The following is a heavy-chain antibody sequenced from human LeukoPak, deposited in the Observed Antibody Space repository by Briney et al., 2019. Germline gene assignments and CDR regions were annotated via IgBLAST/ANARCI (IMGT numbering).Heavy chain of an antibody. CDR2: ISYDGSNE. Sequence: PGGSLRLSCAASGFTFSSYGMHWVRQAPGKGLEWVAVISYDGSNEYYADSVKGRFTISRDNSKNTLYLQMNSLRAEDTAVYYCAKDLGSFSKPSRQLGLDYWGQGTLVTVSS. D-gene: IGHD6-13*01. V-gene: IGHV3-30*18. CDR3: AKDLGSFSKPSRQLGLDY. CDR1: GFTFSSYG. J-gene: IGHJ4*02.